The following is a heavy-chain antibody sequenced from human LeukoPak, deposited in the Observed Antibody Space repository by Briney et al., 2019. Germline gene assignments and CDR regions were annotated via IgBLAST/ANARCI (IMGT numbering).Heavy chain of an antibody. J-gene: IGHJ4*02. CDR1: GGSISSSSYY. CDR3: ARLKKVGATFDY. CDR2: IYYSGST. D-gene: IGHD1-26*01. Sequence: SETLSLTCTVSGGSISSSSYYWGWIRQPPGKGLEWIGSIYYSGSTYYNPSLKSRVTISVDTSKNQFSLKLSSVTAADTAVYYCARLKKVGATFDYWGQGTLVTVSS. V-gene: IGHV4-39*01.